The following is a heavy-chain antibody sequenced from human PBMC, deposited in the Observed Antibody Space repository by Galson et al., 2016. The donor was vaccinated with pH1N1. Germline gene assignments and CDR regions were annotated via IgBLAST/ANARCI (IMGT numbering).Heavy chain of an antibody. CDR3: ARGPQFGVGEAVIPGWCDS. Sequence: SVKVSCKASGYTFTSYVIHWVRQAPGQRLEWMGWFIAVNGNTKYSQKFQDRVTLTTDTSASTAYMELSGLRSEDTAVYYCARGPQFGVGEAVIPGWCDSWRQATSATASS. V-gene: IGHV1-3*01. J-gene: IGHJ5*01. CDR1: GYTFTSYV. D-gene: IGHD2-8*01. CDR2: FIAVNGNT.